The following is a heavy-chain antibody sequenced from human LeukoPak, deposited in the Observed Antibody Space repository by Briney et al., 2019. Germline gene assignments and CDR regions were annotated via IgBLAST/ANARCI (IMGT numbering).Heavy chain of an antibody. CDR2: IWYDGSNK. D-gene: IGHD2-2*01. CDR1: GFTFSSYG. CDR3: ARASVLPHDAFDI. J-gene: IGHJ3*02. Sequence: PGGSLRLSCAASGFTFSSYGMHWVRQAPGKGLEWVAVIWYDGSNKYYADSVKGRFTISRDNSKNTLYLQMNSLRAEDTAVYYSARASVLPHDAFDIWGQGTMVTVSS. V-gene: IGHV3-33*01.